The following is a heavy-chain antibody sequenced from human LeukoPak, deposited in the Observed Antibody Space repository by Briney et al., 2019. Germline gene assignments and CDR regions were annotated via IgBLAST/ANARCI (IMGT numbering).Heavy chain of an antibody. CDR1: GFTFSSYA. J-gene: IGHJ4*02. CDR3: ASGPMVRGVIRPFDY. CDR2: IIPILGMA. D-gene: IGHD3-10*01. Sequence: PGRSLRLSCAASGFTFSSYAISWVRQAPGQGLEWMGRIIPILGMANYAQKFQGRVTITADKSTSTAYMELSSLRSDDTAVYYCASGPMVRGVIRPFDYWGQGTLVTVSS. V-gene: IGHV1-69*04.